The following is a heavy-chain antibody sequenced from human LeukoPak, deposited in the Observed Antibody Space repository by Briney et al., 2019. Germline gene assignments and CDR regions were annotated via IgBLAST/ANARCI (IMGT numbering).Heavy chain of an antibody. D-gene: IGHD3-10*01. CDR2: IRSDGSNQ. CDR3: AKDGVWFGELPYFDY. V-gene: IGHV3-30*02. J-gene: IGHJ4*02. CDR1: EFTFSNYG. Sequence: GGSLRLSCAASEFTFSNYGMHWVRQAPGKGLEWVAFIRSDGSNQYYADSVKGRFTISRDNSKNTLYLQMNSLRAEDTAVYYCAKDGVWFGELPYFDYWGQGTLVTVSS.